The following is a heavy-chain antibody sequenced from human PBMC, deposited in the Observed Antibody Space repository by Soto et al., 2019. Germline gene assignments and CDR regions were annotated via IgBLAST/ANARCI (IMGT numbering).Heavy chain of an antibody. CDR1: GFTFSSYE. J-gene: IGHJ6*02. D-gene: IGHD2-2*03. CDR3: ARVGYCSGTSCYSYYYYGMDV. V-gene: IGHV3-48*03. CDR2: ISSSGTTI. Sequence: GGSLRLSCAASGFTFSSYELNWVRQAPGKGLEWVSYISSSGTTIYYADSVKGRFTISRDNAKNSLYLQMNSLRAEDTAVYYCARVGYCSGTSCYSYYYYGMDVWGQGTTVTVSS.